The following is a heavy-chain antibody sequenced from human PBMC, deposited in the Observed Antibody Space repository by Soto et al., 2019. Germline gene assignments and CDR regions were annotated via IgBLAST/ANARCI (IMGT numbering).Heavy chain of an antibody. J-gene: IGHJ4*02. CDR2: INPNSGGT. CDR1: GYTFTGYY. CDR3: ARDRSVAGTPPAFDY. V-gene: IGHV1-2*02. D-gene: IGHD6-19*01. Sequence: ASVKVSCKASGYTFTGYYMHWVRQAPGQGLEWMGWINPNSGGTNYAQKFQGRVTMTRDTSISTAYMELSRLRSDDTAVYYCARDRSVAGTPPAFDYWGQGTLVTVSS.